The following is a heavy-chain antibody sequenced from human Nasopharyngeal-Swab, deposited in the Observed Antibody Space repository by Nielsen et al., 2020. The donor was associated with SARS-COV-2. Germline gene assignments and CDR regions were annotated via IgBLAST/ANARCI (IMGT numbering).Heavy chain of an antibody. V-gene: IGHV3-21*01. CDR2: ISSSSSYI. J-gene: IGHJ4*02. CDR1: GFTFSSYS. Sequence: GESLKISCAASGFTFSSYSMNWVRQAPGKGLDWVSSISSSSSYIYYADSVKGRFTISRDNAKNSLYLQMNSLRAEDTAVYYCARDREFGELWGYWGQGTLVTVSS. CDR3: ARDREFGELWGY. D-gene: IGHD3-10*01.